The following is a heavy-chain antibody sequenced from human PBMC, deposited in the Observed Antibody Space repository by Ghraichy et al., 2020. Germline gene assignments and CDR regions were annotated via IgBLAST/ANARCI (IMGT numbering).Heavy chain of an antibody. CDR2: ISGSGGST. D-gene: IGHD3-10*01. Sequence: GGSLRLPCAASGFTYSSYAMNWVRQAPGKGLEWVSAISGSGGSTYYADSVKGRFTISRDNSKNTLYLQMNSLRAEDSAVYYCAKDRLGYYGMDVWGQGTTVTVSS. CDR3: AKDRLGYYGMDV. J-gene: IGHJ6*02. CDR1: GFTYSSYA. V-gene: IGHV3-23*01.